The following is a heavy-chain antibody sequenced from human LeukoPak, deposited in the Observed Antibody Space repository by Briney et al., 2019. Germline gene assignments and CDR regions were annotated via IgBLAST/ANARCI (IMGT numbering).Heavy chain of an antibody. V-gene: IGHV4-34*12. Sequence: SETLSLTCALYGGSFSGYYWSWIRQPLGKGLEWIGEIVHSGNTKYNPSLKSRVTILVDTSKNQFSLNLTSVTAADTAVYYCARFGSSTWYKGAFDIWGQGTMVTVAS. D-gene: IGHD6-13*01. J-gene: IGHJ3*02. CDR3: ARFGSSTWYKGAFDI. CDR2: IVHSGNT. CDR1: GGSFSGYY.